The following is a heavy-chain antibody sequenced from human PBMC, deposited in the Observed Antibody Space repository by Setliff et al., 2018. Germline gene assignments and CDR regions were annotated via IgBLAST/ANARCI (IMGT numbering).Heavy chain of an antibody. J-gene: IGHJ4*02. CDR2: INQDGSDK. Sequence: GGSLRLSCAASGFTFSDSWMSWVRQAPGKGLEWVANINQDGSDKYYVDSVKGRFTISRDNAKNSLYLQMNSLRAEDTAVYYCAKDGSGSYDYLDYWGQGTLVTVPQ. D-gene: IGHD6-13*01. V-gene: IGHV3-7*03. CDR3: AKDGSGSYDYLDY. CDR1: GFTFSDSW.